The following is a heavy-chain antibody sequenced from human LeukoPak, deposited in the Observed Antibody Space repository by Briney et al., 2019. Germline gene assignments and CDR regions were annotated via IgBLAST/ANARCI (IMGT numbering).Heavy chain of an antibody. CDR2: INQGGNMK. Sequence: PGGSLRLSCVASGFNIIPHWLSWVRQTPGKGLEWVGNINQGGNMKLYVDSVKGRFTISRHNVQNSLDLQMSSLRVEDTAVYYCVRLYGPEIWGQGTLVTVSS. V-gene: IGHV3-7*04. CDR3: VRLYGPEI. D-gene: IGHD2-8*01. CDR1: GFNIIPHW. J-gene: IGHJ1*01.